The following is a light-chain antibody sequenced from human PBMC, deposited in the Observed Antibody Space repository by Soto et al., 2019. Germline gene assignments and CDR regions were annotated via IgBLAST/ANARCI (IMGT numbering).Light chain of an antibody. CDR3: QQYYSTPT. V-gene: IGKV4-1*01. J-gene: IGKJ4*01. CDR2: WAS. Sequence: DIVMTQSPDSLAVSLGERATINRKSSQSVLYSSNNKNYLAWYQQKPGQPPKLLIYWASTRESGVPDRFSGSWSGTDFTLTISSLQAEDVAVYYCQQYYSTPTFGGGTKVEIK. CDR1: QSVLYSSNNKNY.